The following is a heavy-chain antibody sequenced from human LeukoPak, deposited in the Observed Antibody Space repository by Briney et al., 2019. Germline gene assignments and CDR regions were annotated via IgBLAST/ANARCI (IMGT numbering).Heavy chain of an antibody. CDR2: ISDDGGST. Sequence: GGSLRPSCAASGFTFSNYAMHWVRQAPGKGLEYVSAISDDGGSTYYANSVRGRFTISRDNSKDTLFLQMGSLRAEDTAVYFCAHFGVVIYWGQGTLVTVSS. CDR1: GFTFSNYA. D-gene: IGHD3-3*01. CDR3: AHFGVVIY. V-gene: IGHV3-64*01. J-gene: IGHJ4*02.